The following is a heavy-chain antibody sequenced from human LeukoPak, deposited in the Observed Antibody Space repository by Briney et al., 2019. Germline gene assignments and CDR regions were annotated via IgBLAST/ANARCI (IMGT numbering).Heavy chain of an antibody. D-gene: IGHD3-10*01. CDR2: INHSGST. V-gene: IGHV4-34*01. CDR1: GGSFSGYY. CDR3: ARGLTYYYGSGSPY. Sequence: PSETLSLTCAVYGGSFSGYYWSWIRQPPGKGLEWIGEINHSGSTNYNPSLKSRVTISVDTSKNQFSLKLSSVTAAGTAVYYCARGLTYYYGSGSPYWGQGTLVTVSS. J-gene: IGHJ4*02.